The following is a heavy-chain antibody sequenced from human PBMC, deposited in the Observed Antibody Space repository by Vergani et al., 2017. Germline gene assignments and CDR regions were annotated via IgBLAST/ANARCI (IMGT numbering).Heavy chain of an antibody. Sequence: QVQLQESGPGLVKPSQTLSLTCTVSGGSISSGDYYWSWIRQPPGKGLEWIGYIYYSGSTYYNPSLKSRVTISVDTSKNQFSLKLSSVTAADTAVYYCARGAYYDSSGYYNFDYWGQGTLGTVAS. V-gene: IGHV4-30-4*01. D-gene: IGHD3-22*01. CDR3: ARGAYYDSSGYYNFDY. CDR2: IYYSGST. CDR1: GGSISSGDYY. J-gene: IGHJ4*02.